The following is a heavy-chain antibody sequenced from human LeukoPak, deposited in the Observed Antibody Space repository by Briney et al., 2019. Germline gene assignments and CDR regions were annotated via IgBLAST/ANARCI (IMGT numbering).Heavy chain of an antibody. J-gene: IGHJ3*02. V-gene: IGHV3-21*05. Sequence: GGSLRLSCATSGFSFTDYPMNWVRQAPGKGLEWISNIRTTAEGAKYAYYADSVKGRVTISRDNAKNTLYLQMNSLRAEDTAVYYCASNTYADYVSFDIWGQGTMVTVSS. CDR2: IRTTAEGAKYA. CDR1: GFSFTDYP. CDR3: ASNTYADYVSFDI. D-gene: IGHD2-2*01.